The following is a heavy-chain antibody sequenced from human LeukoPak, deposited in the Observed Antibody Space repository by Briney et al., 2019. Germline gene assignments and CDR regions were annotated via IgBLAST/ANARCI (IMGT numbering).Heavy chain of an antibody. CDR3: ARHVSSSGEDS. CDR2: INPRSGGT. Sequence: ASLKVSCEASGYTFTGYYMRWVRQAPGQGLEWMGWINPRSGGTNFAQNFRGRVTMTRDTSSRAAYMELSRLRSYDTAVYYCARHVSSSGEDSWGQGNLVTVSS. CDR1: GYTFTGYY. D-gene: IGHD2-21*01. V-gene: IGHV1-2*02. J-gene: IGHJ4*02.